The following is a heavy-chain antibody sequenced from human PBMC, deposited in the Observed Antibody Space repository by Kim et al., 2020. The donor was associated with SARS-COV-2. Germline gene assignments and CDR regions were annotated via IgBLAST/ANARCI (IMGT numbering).Heavy chain of an antibody. CDR3: GRRDSSGYYRFDY. D-gene: IGHD3-22*01. J-gene: IGHJ4*02. V-gene: IGHV4-39*01. Sequence: CDQSLKSRVTISVDTSTNQFSLKLSAVTAADTAVYYCGRRDSSGYYRFDYWGQGALVTVSS.